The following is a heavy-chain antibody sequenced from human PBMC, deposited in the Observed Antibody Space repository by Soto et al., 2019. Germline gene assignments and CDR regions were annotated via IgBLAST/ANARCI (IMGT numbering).Heavy chain of an antibody. J-gene: IGHJ3*01. V-gene: IGHV3-7*01. CDR2: IRHDGSEK. CDR3: ARDTLSAFDV. D-gene: IGHD3-16*01. CDR1: RFTFSVYW. Sequence: GGSLRLSCAACRFTFSVYWMSWVRQAPGKGLEWVANIRHDGSEKFYVDSVKGRFTVSRDNAKNSLYLQMNSLRAEDTAVYYCARDTLSAFDVWGQGTMVTVSS.